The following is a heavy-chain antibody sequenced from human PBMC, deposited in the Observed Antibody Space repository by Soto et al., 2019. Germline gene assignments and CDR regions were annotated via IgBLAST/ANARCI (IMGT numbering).Heavy chain of an antibody. CDR3: ARGSSSWYGRFDP. V-gene: IGHV4-34*01. J-gene: IGHJ5*02. Sequence: SETLSLTCAVYGGSFSGYHWSWIRQPPGKGLEWIGEINHSGSTNYNPSLKSRVTISVDTSKNQFSLKLSSVTAADTAVYYCARGSSSWYGRFDPWGQGTLVTVSS. D-gene: IGHD6-13*01. CDR1: GGSFSGYH. CDR2: INHSGST.